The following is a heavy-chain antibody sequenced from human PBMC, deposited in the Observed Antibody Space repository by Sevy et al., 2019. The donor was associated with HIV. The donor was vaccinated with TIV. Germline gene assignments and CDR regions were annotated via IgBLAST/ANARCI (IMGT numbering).Heavy chain of an antibody. D-gene: IGHD3-10*01. J-gene: IGHJ4*02. CDR1: GGSISSGDYY. CDR3: AGTSHYYGSGSYY. V-gene: IGHV4-30-4*01. Sequence: SETLSLTCTVSGGSISSGDYYWSWIRQPPGKGLEWIGYIYYSGSTYYNPSLKSRVTISVDTSKNQFSLKLSSVTAADTAVYYCAGTSHYYGSGSYYWGQGTLVTVSP. CDR2: IYYSGST.